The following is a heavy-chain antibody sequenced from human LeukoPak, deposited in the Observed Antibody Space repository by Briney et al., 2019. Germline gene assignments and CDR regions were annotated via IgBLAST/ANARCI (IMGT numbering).Heavy chain of an antibody. V-gene: IGHV3-21*01. J-gene: IGHJ4*02. D-gene: IGHD4-11*01. CDR2: ISSGSSYM. CDR1: GFTFSSYA. CDR3: ARDRSIHFDY. Sequence: GGSLRLSCAASGFTFSSYAMNWVRQAPGKGLEWVSSISSGSSYMYYADSVKGRFTISRDNAKNSLYLQMNSLRAEDTAVYYCARDRSIHFDYWGQGTLVTVSS.